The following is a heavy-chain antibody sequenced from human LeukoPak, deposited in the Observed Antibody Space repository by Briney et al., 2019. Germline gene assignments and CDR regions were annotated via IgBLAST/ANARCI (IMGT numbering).Heavy chain of an antibody. Sequence: SETLSLTWTVSGGSIPSYYWTWIRQPPGKGLEWIGYVFYSGDTNYNPSLKSRVTISVDASRNQFSLRLRSVTAADTALYYCARGIATAGTLDFWGKGTLVTVSS. CDR3: ARGIATAGTLDF. D-gene: IGHD6-13*01. V-gene: IGHV4-59*13. CDR1: GGSIPSYY. CDR2: VFYSGDT. J-gene: IGHJ4*02.